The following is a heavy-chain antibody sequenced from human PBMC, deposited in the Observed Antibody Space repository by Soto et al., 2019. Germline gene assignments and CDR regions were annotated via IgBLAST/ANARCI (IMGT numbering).Heavy chain of an antibody. J-gene: IGHJ4*02. D-gene: IGHD2-2*01. CDR3: ARGGIVVVPAREFDY. Sequence: PGGSLRLSCAASGFTFSSYSMNWVRQAPGRGLEWVSSISSSSSYIYYADSVKGRFTISRDNAKNSLYLQMNSLRAEDTAVYYCARGGIVVVPAREFDYWGQGTLVTVSS. CDR1: GFTFSSYS. CDR2: ISSSSSYI. V-gene: IGHV3-21*01.